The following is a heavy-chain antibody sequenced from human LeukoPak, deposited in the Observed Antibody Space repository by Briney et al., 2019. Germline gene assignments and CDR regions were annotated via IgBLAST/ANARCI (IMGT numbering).Heavy chain of an antibody. D-gene: IGHD2-2*01. J-gene: IGHJ4*02. Sequence: ASVKVSCKASGYTFTNYDINWVRQASGQGLDWMGWMNPNSGNTGYAQKFQGRVTMTRNTSTSTAYMELSSLSSEDTAVYYCARGPGCISTSCPYYFDYWGQGTLVTVSS. V-gene: IGHV1-8*01. CDR2: MNPNSGNT. CDR3: ARGPGCISTSCPYYFDY. CDR1: GYTFTNYD.